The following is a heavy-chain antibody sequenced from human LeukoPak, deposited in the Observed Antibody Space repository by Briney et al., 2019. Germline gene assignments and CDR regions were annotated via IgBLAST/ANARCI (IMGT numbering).Heavy chain of an antibody. V-gene: IGHV3-48*04. J-gene: IGHJ4*02. CDR2: ISSSSSTI. CDR1: GFTFSSYS. Sequence: GGSLRLSCAASGFTFSSYSMNWVRQAPGKGLEWISYISSSSSTIYYADSVKGRFTISRDNSKNTLYLQMVSLRAEDTAVYYCARDSVGAGYSDYWGQGTLVTVSS. CDR3: ARDSVGAGYSDY. D-gene: IGHD1-26*01.